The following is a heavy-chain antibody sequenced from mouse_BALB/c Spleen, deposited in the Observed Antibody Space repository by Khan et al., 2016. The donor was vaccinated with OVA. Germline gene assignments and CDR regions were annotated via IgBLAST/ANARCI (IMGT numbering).Heavy chain of an antibody. CDR2: IWSAGST. CDR1: GFSLTNYS. D-gene: IGHD2-4*01. Sequence: QVQLKQSGPGLVQPSQSLSITCTVSGFSLTNYSVHWVRQSPGKGLEWLGVIWSAGSTDYNAVFISRLSISKDNSRSQAFFKMNSLQPNDTAIYYCARRGYEYGRGALFAYWGQGTLVTVSA. CDR3: ARRGYEYGRGALFAY. V-gene: IGHV2-2*02. J-gene: IGHJ3*01.